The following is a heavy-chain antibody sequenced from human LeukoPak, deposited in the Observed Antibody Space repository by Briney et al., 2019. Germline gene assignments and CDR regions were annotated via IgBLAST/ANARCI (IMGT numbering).Heavy chain of an antibody. D-gene: IGHD3-10*01. CDR3: ARDSGLWFGELQLDY. Sequence: SETLSLTCTVSGGSISSSSYYWGWIRQPPGKGLEWIGSIYYSGSTYYNPSLKSRVTISVDTSKNQFSLKLSSVTAADTAVYYCARDSGLWFGELQLDYWGQGTLVTVSS. V-gene: IGHV4-39*07. J-gene: IGHJ4*02. CDR2: IYYSGST. CDR1: GGSISSSSYY.